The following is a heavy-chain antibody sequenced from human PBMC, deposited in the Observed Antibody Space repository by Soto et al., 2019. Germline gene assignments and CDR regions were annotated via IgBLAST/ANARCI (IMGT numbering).Heavy chain of an antibody. CDR3: ARDQLARITSYGMAV. CDR2: IWYDGSNK. J-gene: IGHJ6*02. D-gene: IGHD3-10*01. Sequence: GRSLRLSCAASGFTFSSYGMHWVRQAPGKGLEWVAVIWYDGSNKYYADSVKGRFTISRDNSKNTLYLQMNSLRAEDTAVYYCARDQLARITSYGMAVWGQGTTVPVSS. CDR1: GFTFSSYG. V-gene: IGHV3-33*01.